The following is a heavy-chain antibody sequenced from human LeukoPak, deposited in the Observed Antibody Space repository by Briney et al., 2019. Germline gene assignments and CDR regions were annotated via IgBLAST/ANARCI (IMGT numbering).Heavy chain of an antibody. CDR2: VIGSGGST. J-gene: IGHJ4*02. CDR3: ANLVAVAGTSYFDY. V-gene: IGHV3-23*01. Sequence: GGSLRLSCVASGFTFSSYAMTWVRQAPGKGLEWVSGVIGSGGSTYYADSVKGRFTISRDNSKNTLYLQMNSLRAEDSAVYYCANLVAVAGTSYFDYWGQGTLVTVSS. CDR1: GFTFSSYA. D-gene: IGHD6-19*01.